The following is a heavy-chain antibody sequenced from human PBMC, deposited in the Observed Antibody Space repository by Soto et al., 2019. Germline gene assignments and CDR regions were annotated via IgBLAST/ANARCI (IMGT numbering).Heavy chain of an antibody. J-gene: IGHJ4*02. D-gene: IGHD2-2*01. V-gene: IGHV3-21*01. CDR1: GFTFSSYS. Sequence: GGSLRLSCAASGFTFSSYSMNWVRQAPGKGLEWVSSISSSSSYIYYADSVKGRFTISRDNAKNSLYLQMNSLRAEDTAVYYCARKYCSSTSCYSFAYWGQGTLVTVS. CDR3: ARKYCSSTSCYSFAY. CDR2: ISSSSSYI.